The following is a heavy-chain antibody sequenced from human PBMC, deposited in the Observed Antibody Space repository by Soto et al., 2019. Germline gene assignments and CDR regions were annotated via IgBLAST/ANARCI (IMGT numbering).Heavy chain of an antibody. Sequence: ASVKVSCKASGYTFPSYYMHWVRQAPGQGLEWMGIINANNGSTSYAQKFQGRVTMTRDTSTSTAYMELRSLRSDDTAVYYCARDSSYDAGGPDHYWGQGTLVTVSS. D-gene: IGHD3-3*01. CDR1: GYTFPSYY. V-gene: IGHV1-46*01. CDR3: ARDSSYDAGGPDHY. J-gene: IGHJ4*02. CDR2: INANNGST.